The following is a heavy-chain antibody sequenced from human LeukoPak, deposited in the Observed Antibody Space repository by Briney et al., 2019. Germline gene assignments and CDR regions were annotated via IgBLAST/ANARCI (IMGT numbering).Heavy chain of an antibody. CDR3: ARGRGSSSGNAFDI. J-gene: IGHJ3*02. Sequence: GGSLRLSCAASGFTFSSYDMHWVRQATGKGLEWVSAIGTAGDTYYPGSVKGRFTISRENAKNSLYLQMNSLRAGDTAVYYCARGRGSSSGNAFDIWGQGIMVTVSS. CDR1: GFTFSSYD. D-gene: IGHD3-22*01. CDR2: IGTAGDT. V-gene: IGHV3-13*01.